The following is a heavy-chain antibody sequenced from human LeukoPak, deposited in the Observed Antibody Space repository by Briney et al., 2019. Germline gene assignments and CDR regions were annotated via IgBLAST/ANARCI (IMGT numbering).Heavy chain of an antibody. CDR3: AKSHRHIVVVVAATHYYFDY. J-gene: IGHJ4*02. V-gene: IGHV3-23*01. Sequence: GGSLRLSCAASGFTFSSYAMRWVRQAPGKGLGWVSAISGSGGSTYYADSVKGRFTICRDNSKNTLYLQMNSLRAEDTAVYYCAKSHRHIVVVVAATHYYFDYWGQGTLVTVSS. CDR1: GFTFSSYA. CDR2: ISGSGGST. D-gene: IGHD2-15*01.